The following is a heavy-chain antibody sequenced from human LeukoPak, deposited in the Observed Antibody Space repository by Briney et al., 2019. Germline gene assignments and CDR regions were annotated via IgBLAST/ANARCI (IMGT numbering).Heavy chain of an antibody. CDR1: GGTFSSYA. D-gene: IGHD6-6*01. CDR3: ARVPARYKHSSSSPSPRLPYYYYYYMDV. J-gene: IGHJ6*03. CDR2: IIPIFGTA. Sequence: GASVKVSCKASGGTFSSYAISWVRQAPGQGLEWMGGIIPIFGTANYAQKFQGRVTITADESTSTAYMELSSLRSEDTAVYYCARVPARYKHSSSSPSPRLPYYYYYYMDVWGKGTTVTVSS. V-gene: IGHV1-69*13.